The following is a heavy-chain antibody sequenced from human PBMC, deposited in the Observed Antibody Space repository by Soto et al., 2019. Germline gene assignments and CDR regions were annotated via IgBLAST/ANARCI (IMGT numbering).Heavy chain of an antibody. J-gene: IGHJ4*02. D-gene: IGHD3-16*01. V-gene: IGHV4-59*01. CDR3: ARGLTGSPIPGEY. CDR2: IYSSGST. Sequence: QVHLQESGPGLVRPAEALSLTCSVSGGSIGSYYWSWIRQPPGKGLEWIGYIYSSGSTSYNPSLKSRVTISVDTSKNQISLKVSSVTAADTAVYYCARGLTGSPIPGEYWGQGTLVTVSS. CDR1: GGSIGSYY.